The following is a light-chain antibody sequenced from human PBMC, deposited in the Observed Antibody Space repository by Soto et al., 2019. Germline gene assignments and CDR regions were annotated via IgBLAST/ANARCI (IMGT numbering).Light chain of an antibody. CDR1: QGFSSY. J-gene: IGKJ3*01. CDR3: QQYYSYAFT. CDR2: AAS. V-gene: IGKV1-8*01. Sequence: AIRMTQSPSSFSASTGDRVTITCRASQGFSSYLAWYQQKPGKAPKLLIYAASTLQSGVPSRFSGSGSGTDFTLTISCLQSEDFATYYCQQYYSYAFTFGPGTKVDIK.